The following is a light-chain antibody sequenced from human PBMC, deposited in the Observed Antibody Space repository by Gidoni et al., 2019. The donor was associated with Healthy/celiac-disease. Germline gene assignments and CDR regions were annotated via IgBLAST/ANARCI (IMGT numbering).Light chain of an antibody. Sequence: SCRASQSVSSSYLAWYQQKPGQAPRLLIYGASSRATGIPDRFSGSGSGTDFTLTISRLDPEDFAVYYCQQYGSSLLTFGGGTKVEIK. V-gene: IGKV3-20*01. CDR3: QQYGSSLLT. J-gene: IGKJ4*01. CDR1: QSVSSSY. CDR2: GAS.